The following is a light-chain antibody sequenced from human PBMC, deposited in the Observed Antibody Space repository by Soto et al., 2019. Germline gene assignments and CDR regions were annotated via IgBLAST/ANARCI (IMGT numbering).Light chain of an antibody. CDR3: QQYSSPPYT. J-gene: IGKJ2*01. V-gene: IGKV4-1*01. CDR1: QTVLHRSNTKSS. CDR2: WAS. Sequence: DIVMTQSPDSLAVSLGERATINCRSSQTVLHRSNTKSSLAWYQQKSGQPPNLLIYWASTRHSGVPDRFSGSGSGTDFTLTISSLQAEDVGVYFCQQYSSPPYTLGQGTRLEIK.